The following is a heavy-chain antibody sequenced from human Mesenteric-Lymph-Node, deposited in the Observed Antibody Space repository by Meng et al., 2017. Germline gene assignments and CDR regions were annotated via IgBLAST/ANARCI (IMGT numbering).Heavy chain of an antibody. J-gene: IGHJ4*02. V-gene: IGHV4-39*01. D-gene: IGHD3-10*01. CDR1: GGSISSNGYD. CDR2: IYHSGST. CDR3: ARRRGGSGRDC. Sequence: QLQSQEAGPGFVKPSETLSLPCTVPGGSISSNGYDWDWVRQPPGKGLEWIGAIYHSGSTSYNPSLQSRVTMFVDTSKNQFSLMLTSVTATDTAVYYCARRRGGSGRDCWGQGTLVTVSS.